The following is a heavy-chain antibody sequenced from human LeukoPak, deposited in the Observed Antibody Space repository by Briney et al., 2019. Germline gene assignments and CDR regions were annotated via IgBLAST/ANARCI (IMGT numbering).Heavy chain of an antibody. CDR1: GFTFDDYT. J-gene: IGHJ6*03. CDR3: AKGGQTAARNMDV. D-gene: IGHD2-2*01. V-gene: IGHV3-43*01. Sequence: GGSLRLSCAASGFTFDDYTMHWVRQPPGKGLEWGSLMTWDAGTTYYADSVKGRFTISRENSKKSLYLQMNSLRSEDTALYYCAKGGQTAARNMDVWGKGTTVTVSS. CDR2: MTWDAGTT.